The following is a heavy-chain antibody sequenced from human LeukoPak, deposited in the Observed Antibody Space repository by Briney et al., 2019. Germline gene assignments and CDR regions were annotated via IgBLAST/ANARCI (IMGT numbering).Heavy chain of an antibody. J-gene: IGHJ4*02. CDR2: IYSGGST. D-gene: IGHD3-10*01. CDR3: ARDGSGSYYSG. CDR1: GFTVSSNY. Sequence: PGGSLRLSCAASGFTVSSNYMSWVRRAPGEGPEWVSVIYSGGSTYYADSVKGRFTISRDNSKNTLYLQMNSLRAEDTAVYYCARDGSGSYYSGWGQGTLVTVSS. V-gene: IGHV3-66*01.